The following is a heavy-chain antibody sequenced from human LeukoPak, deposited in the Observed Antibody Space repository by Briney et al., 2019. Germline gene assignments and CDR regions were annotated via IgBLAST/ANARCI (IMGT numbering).Heavy chain of an antibody. CDR2: IIPIFGTA. V-gene: IGHV1-69*13. Sequence: ASVKVSCKASGGTFSRYAISWVRQAPGQGLEWMGGIIPIFGTANYAQKFQGRVTITADEATSTAYMELSSLRSEDTAVYYCAREDYGGNSGPYYYGMDVWGQGTTVTVSS. CDR1: GGTFSRYA. J-gene: IGHJ6*02. D-gene: IGHD4-23*01. CDR3: AREDYGGNSGPYYYGMDV.